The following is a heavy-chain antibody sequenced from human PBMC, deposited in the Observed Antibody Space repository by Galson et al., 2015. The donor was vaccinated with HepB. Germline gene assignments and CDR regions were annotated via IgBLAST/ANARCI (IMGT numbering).Heavy chain of an antibody. CDR2: ISSSSSYT. J-gene: IGHJ4*02. CDR1: GFTFSDYY. D-gene: IGHD6-13*01. V-gene: IGHV3-11*06. CDR3: ARDVEAAAGYFDY. Sequence: SLRLSCAASGFTFSDYYMSWIRQAPGKGLEWVSYISSSSSYTNYADSVKGRFTISRDNAKNSLYLQMNSLRAEDTAVYYCARDVEAAAGYFDYWGQGTLVTVSS.